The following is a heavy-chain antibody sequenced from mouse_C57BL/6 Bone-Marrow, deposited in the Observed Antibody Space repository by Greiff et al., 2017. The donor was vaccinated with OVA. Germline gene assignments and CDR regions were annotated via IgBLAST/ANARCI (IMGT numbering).Heavy chain of an antibody. CDR1: GYTFTSYW. Sequence: QVQLQQPGAELVKPGASVKLSCKASGYTFTSYWMHWVKQRPGQGLEWIGMIHPNSGSTNYNEKFKSKATLTVDKSSSTAYMQLSSLTSEDSAVYYCARPPYYFMRDYWGQGTTLTVSS. J-gene: IGHJ2*01. D-gene: IGHD2-10*01. CDR2: IHPNSGST. CDR3: ARPPYYFMRDY. V-gene: IGHV1-64*01.